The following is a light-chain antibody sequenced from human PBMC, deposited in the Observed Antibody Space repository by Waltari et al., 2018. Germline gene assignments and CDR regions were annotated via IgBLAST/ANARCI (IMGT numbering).Light chain of an antibody. CDR1: ALPNQY. J-gene: IGLJ2*01. Sequence: SYELTQPPSVSVSPGQTARITCSGDALPNQYAYWYQQKPGQAPVVVIYKDSERPSGIPERFSGSTSRTTVTLAISGIQAEDEADYYCQSTDSSGTSVVFCGGTKLTVL. CDR3: QSTDSSGTSVV. CDR2: KDS. V-gene: IGLV3-25*03.